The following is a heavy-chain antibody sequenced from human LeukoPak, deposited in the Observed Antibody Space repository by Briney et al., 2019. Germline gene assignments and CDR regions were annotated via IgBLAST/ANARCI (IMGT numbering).Heavy chain of an antibody. CDR3: TREGGRGIAVDC. CDR1: GFTFGDYA. D-gene: IGHD6-19*01. Sequence: GGSLRLSCTASGFTFGDYAMSWVRQAPGKGREWVGFIRSKAYGGTTEYAASVKGRFTISRDDYKSIAYLQMNTLKTEDTAGYYCTREGGRGIAVDCWGQGTLVTVSS. J-gene: IGHJ4*02. CDR2: IRSKAYGGTT. V-gene: IGHV3-49*04.